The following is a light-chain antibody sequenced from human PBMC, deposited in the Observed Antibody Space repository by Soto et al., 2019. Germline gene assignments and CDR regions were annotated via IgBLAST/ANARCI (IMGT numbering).Light chain of an antibody. J-gene: IGKJ4*01. CDR2: AAS. CDR3: QQYYSYPPGLT. V-gene: IGKV1-8*01. Sequence: AIRMTQSPSSLSASTGDRVTITCRASQGISSYLAWYQQKPGKAPKLLIYAASTLQSGVPSRFSGSGSGTDFTLTISCLQSADFATYYCQQYYSYPPGLTFGGGTKVEI. CDR1: QGISSY.